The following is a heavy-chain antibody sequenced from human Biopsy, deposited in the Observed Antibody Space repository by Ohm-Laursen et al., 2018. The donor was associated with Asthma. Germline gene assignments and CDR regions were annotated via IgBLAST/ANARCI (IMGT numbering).Heavy chain of an antibody. D-gene: IGHD3-3*02. CDR2: IKHDGTEK. Sequence: LRLSCTASGFTFGDYWMSWVRQVPGKGLEWVANIKHDGTEKNHVDSLKGRFTISRDSAKNSLYLQMNSLRAEDTAVYYCARTFHFWSPYHAEHYQLWGQGTLVTVSS. CDR3: ARTFHFWSPYHAEHYQL. V-gene: IGHV3-7*01. CDR1: GFTFGDYW. J-gene: IGHJ1*01.